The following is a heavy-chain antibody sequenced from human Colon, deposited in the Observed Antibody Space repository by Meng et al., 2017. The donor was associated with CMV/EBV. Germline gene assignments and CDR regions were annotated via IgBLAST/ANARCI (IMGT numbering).Heavy chain of an antibody. V-gene: IGHV1-18*01. D-gene: IGHD3-9*01. J-gene: IGHJ5*02. CDR1: VFSFATHG. CDR3: AKWGQSKDWPPDHFDP. Sequence: QLVQSGPGGVKAGGSVKVSCQASVFSFATHGFTWLRQVPGQGLEWMGWISAYNQKTEHAQNLQGRVTMTTDKSTSTAYMELRSLRPDDTAVYYCAKWGQSKDWPPDHFDPWGQGTLVTVSS. CDR2: ISAYNQKT.